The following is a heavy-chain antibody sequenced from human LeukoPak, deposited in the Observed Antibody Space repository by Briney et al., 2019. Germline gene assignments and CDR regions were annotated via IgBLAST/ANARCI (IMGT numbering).Heavy chain of an antibody. CDR2: ISSSSSYI. CDR3: ARDLHYYDSSGYYSYYFDY. J-gene: IGHJ4*02. CDR1: GFTFSSYS. Sequence: PGGSLRLSCSASGFTFSSYSMNWVRQAPGKGLEWVSSISSSSSYIYYADSVKGRFTISRDNAKNSLYLQMNSLRAEDTAVYYCARDLHYYDSSGYYSYYFDYWGQGTLVTVSS. D-gene: IGHD3-22*01. V-gene: IGHV3-21*04.